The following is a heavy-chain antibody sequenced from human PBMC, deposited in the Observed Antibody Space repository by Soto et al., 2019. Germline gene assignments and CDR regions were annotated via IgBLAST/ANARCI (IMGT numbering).Heavy chain of an antibody. CDR1: GFTFDDYA. CDR3: AKVFFPYYYYYMDV. D-gene: IGHD3-3*01. CDR2: ISWNSGSI. J-gene: IGHJ6*03. V-gene: IGHV3-9*01. Sequence: EVQLVESGGGLVLPGRSLRLSCAASGFTFDDYAMHWVRQAPGKGLEWVSGISWNSGSIGYAESVKGRFTIPRDNAKNSLYLQMNSLRAEDTALYYCAKVFFPYYYYYMDVWGKGTAVTVSS.